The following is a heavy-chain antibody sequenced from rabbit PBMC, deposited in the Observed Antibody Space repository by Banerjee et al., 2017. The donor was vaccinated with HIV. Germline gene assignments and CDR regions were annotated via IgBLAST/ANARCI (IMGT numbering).Heavy chain of an antibody. V-gene: IGHV1S40*01. Sequence: QSLEESGGDLVKPGASLTLTCTASGFSFSSSYWICWVRQAPGKGLEWIACIYGGDSGYTHYASWAKGRFTISKTSSTTVTLQMTSLTGADTATYFCARSFAGETGVGNGPFKLWGPGTLVTVS. D-gene: IGHD4-2*01. CDR3: ARSFAGETGVGNGPFKL. J-gene: IGHJ4*01. CDR2: IYGGDSGYT. CDR1: GFSFSSSYW.